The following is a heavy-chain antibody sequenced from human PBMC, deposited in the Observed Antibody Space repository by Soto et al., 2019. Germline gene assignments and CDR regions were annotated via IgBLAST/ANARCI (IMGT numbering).Heavy chain of an antibody. CDR1: GFTFSRCA. V-gene: IGHV3-30-3*01. CDR2: ISYDARNR. J-gene: IGHJ4*02. Sequence: RLSCVAAASGFTFSRCAMHWFLQAPGKGLEWVAYISYDARNRYYADSVKDRFTISRDNSKNTLYLHMNTLSDEDTAVYYCVRANFSSGYSSGLYYFDYWGQGTPVTVSS. D-gene: IGHD6-19*01. CDR3: VRANFSSGYSSGLYYFDY.